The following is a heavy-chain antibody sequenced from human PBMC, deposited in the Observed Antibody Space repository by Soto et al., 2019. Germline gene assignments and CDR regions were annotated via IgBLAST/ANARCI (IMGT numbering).Heavy chain of an antibody. CDR2: ISYDGSNK. D-gene: IGHD5-12*01. CDR1: GFTFSSYG. CDR3: AKDLDRVYSGYDYGSLGGSFDY. Sequence: QVQLVESGGGVVQPGRSLRLSCAASGFTFSSYGMHWVRQAPGKGLEWVAVISYDGSNKYYADSVKGRFTISRDNSKNTLYLQMNSLRAEDTAVYYCAKDLDRVYSGYDYGSLGGSFDYWGQGTLVTVSS. V-gene: IGHV3-30*18. J-gene: IGHJ4*02.